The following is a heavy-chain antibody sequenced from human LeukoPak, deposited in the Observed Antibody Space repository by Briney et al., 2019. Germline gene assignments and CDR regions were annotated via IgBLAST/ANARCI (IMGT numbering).Heavy chain of an antibody. V-gene: IGHV3-21*01. J-gene: IGHJ4*02. Sequence: GGSLRLSCAASGFTFSSYSMNWVRQAPGKGLEWVSSISSSSSYIYYADSVKGRFTISRDNAKNSLYLQMSSLRAEDTAVYYCARVSCSGGSCYFDYWGQGTLVTVSS. CDR2: ISSSSSYI. CDR3: ARVSCSGGSCYFDY. CDR1: GFTFSSYS. D-gene: IGHD2-15*01.